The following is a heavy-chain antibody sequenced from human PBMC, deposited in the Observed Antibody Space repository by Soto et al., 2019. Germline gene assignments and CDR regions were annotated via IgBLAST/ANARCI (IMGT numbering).Heavy chain of an antibody. Sequence: SETLSLTCTVSGDSVSKYYWNWIRQPAGKGLEWIGRIHSTRSTNYNPSLKSRVTMSVDTSKNQFSLKLNLTSVTAADTAVYYCAISPAYGDYANLDTWGQGTLVTVSS. CDR3: AISPAYGDYANLDT. V-gene: IGHV4-4*07. CDR2: IHSTRST. CDR1: GDSVSKYY. J-gene: IGHJ5*02. D-gene: IGHD4-17*01.